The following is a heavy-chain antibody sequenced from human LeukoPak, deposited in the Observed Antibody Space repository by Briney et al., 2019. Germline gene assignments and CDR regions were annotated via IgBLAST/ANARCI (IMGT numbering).Heavy chain of an antibody. Sequence: PGGSLRLSCAASGFTFSSYAMSWVRQAPGKGLEWVANIKQDGSEKYYVDSVKGRFTISRDNAKNSLYLQMNSLRAEDTAVYYCAREAVAGLSIFDYWGQGTLVTVST. D-gene: IGHD6-19*01. CDR3: AREAVAGLSIFDY. V-gene: IGHV3-7*01. J-gene: IGHJ4*02. CDR2: IKQDGSEK. CDR1: GFTFSSYA.